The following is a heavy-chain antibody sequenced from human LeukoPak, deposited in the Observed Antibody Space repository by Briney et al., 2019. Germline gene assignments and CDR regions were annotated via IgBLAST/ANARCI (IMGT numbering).Heavy chain of an antibody. CDR3: AELGITMIGGV. Sequence: GGSLRLSCAASGFTFSSMNWVRQAPGKGLEWVSCITRSSIYIYYADSVKGRFTISRDNAKNSLYLQMNSLRAEDTAVYYCAELGITMIGGVWGKGTTVTISS. D-gene: IGHD3-10*02. V-gene: IGHV3-21*01. CDR1: GFTFSS. CDR2: ITRSSIYI. J-gene: IGHJ6*04.